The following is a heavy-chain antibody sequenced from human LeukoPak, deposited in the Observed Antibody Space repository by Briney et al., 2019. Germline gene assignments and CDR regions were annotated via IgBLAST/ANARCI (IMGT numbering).Heavy chain of an antibody. CDR3: AKQLGYCSDGSCYFPY. Sequence: GGSLRLSCAASGFTFSSSAMSWVRQAPGKELEWVSAISNNGGYTYYADSVQGRFTISRDNSKSTLCLQMNSLRAEDTAVYYCAKQLGYCSDGSCYFPYWGQGTLVTVSS. V-gene: IGHV3-23*01. CDR1: GFTFSSSA. CDR2: ISNNGGYT. D-gene: IGHD2-15*01. J-gene: IGHJ4*02.